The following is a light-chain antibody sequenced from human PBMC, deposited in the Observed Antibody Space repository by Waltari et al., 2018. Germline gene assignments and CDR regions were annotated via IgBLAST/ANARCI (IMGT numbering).Light chain of an antibody. CDR1: NIERRR. CDR3: QVWDGRSDHVA. J-gene: IGLJ2*01. Sequence: SYVLTQPPSVSVAPGATATIPCRANNIERRRVQGYQQRPGQAPFLVIYNDVDRPSGIPERFSGSNSGNTATLTISRVEAGDEAHFYCQVWDGRSDHVAFGGGTKLTVL. V-gene: IGLV3-21*04. CDR2: NDV.